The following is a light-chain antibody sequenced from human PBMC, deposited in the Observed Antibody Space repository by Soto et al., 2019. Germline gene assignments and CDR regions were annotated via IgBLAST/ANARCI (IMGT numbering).Light chain of an antibody. J-gene: IGLJ1*01. Sequence: QSALTQPASVSGSPGQSITISCTGTSSDVGGYNYVSWYQQHPGKAPKLMIYDVSNRPSGVSNRFSGSKSGNTASLTISGLQAEDEADYYCSSYTSSRTPYVFGTGNKVTVL. V-gene: IGLV2-14*01. CDR3: SSYTSSRTPYV. CDR1: SSDVGGYNY. CDR2: DVS.